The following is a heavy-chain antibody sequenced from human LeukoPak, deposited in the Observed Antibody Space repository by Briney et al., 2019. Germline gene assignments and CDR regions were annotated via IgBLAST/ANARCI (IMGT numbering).Heavy chain of an antibody. CDR2: IIPIFGTA. J-gene: IGHJ5*02. CDR1: GGTFSSYA. CDR3: ARDGRSSYVGFDP. Sequence: ASVKVSCKASGGTFSSYAISWVRQAPGQGLEWMGGIIPIFGTANYAQKFQGRVTITTDESTSTAYMELSSLRSEDTAVYYCARDGRSSYVGFDPWGQGTLVTVSS. V-gene: IGHV1-69*05. D-gene: IGHD6-6*01.